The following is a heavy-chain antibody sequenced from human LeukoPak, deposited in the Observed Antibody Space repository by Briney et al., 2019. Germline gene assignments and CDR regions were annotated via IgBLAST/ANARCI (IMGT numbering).Heavy chain of an antibody. CDR3: ARDTGYNTFDY. CDR2: IKEDGSDK. V-gene: IGHV3-7*03. J-gene: IGHJ4*02. Sequence: GGSLRLSCATSGFTFSNYWMSWVRQAPGKGLEWVANIKEDGSDKYCVDSVKGRFTISRDNAKNPLYLQMNSLRAEDTAVYYCARDTGYNTFDYWGQGTLVTVSS. D-gene: IGHD5-24*01. CDR1: GFTFSNYW.